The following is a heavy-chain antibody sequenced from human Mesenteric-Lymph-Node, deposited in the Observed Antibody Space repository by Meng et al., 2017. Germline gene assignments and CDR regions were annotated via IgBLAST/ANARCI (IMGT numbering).Heavy chain of an antibody. Sequence: GESLKISCAASVFPFDSYAISWVRQAPGKGLEWVSTISGRGERTFYADSVKGRFTISRDNSRNTVSLQMNSLRGEDTAIYYCTTQGHTIGWFDSWGQGTLVTVSS. CDR2: ISGRGERT. J-gene: IGHJ5*01. CDR3: TTQGHTIGWFDS. D-gene: IGHD2-2*01. CDR1: VFPFDSYA. V-gene: IGHV3-23*01.